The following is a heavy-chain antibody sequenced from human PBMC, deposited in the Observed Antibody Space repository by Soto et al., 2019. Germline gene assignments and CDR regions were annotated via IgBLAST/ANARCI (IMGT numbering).Heavy chain of an antibody. D-gene: IGHD3-9*01. Sequence: QVQLQESGPGLVKPSETLSLTCTVSGGSISSYYWSWIRQPPGKGLEWIGYIYYSGSTNYNPSLKSRVTISVDTSKNQFYLKLSSVTAADTAVYYCARGPTDYDILTGYRYYYMDVWGKGTTVTVSS. V-gene: IGHV4-59*01. CDR1: GGSISSYY. CDR3: ARGPTDYDILTGYRYYYMDV. J-gene: IGHJ6*03. CDR2: IYYSGST.